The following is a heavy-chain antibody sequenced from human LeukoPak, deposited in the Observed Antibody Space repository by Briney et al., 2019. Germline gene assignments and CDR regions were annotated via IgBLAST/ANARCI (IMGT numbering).Heavy chain of an antibody. J-gene: IGHJ1*01. CDR2: IHYSGNT. V-gene: IGHV4-59*01. D-gene: IGHD5-12*01. CDR3: ARASGYSGYDRAAEYFQH. CDR1: GGSISSYF. Sequence: SETLSLTCTVSGGSISSYFWSWIRQPPGKGLEWIGCIHYSGNTNHNPSLKSRVTISVDTSKNHFSLKLSFVTAADTAVYYCARASGYSGYDRAAEYFQHWGQGTLVTVSS.